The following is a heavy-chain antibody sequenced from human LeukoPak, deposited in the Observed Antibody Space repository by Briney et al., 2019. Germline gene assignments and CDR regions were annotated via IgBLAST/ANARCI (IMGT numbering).Heavy chain of an antibody. CDR2: IWYDGSNK. J-gene: IGHJ4*02. CDR1: GFTFSSYG. D-gene: IGHD3-10*01. Sequence: PGGSLRLSCAASGFTFSSYGMHWVRQAPGKGLEWVAVIWYDGSNKYYADSVKGRFTISRDNSKNTLYLQMNSLRAEDTAVHYCARDLTVVGDRESGSYHQDLDYWGQGTLVTVSS. V-gene: IGHV3-33*01. CDR3: ARDLTVVGDRESGSYHQDLDY.